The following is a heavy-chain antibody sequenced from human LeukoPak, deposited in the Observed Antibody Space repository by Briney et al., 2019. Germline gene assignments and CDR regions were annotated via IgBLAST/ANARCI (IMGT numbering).Heavy chain of an antibody. CDR3: ANGYSGYDYEYYFDY. Sequence: GGSLRLSCAASGFTFSSYAMSWVRQAPGQGLEWVSAISGSGGSTYYADSVKGRFTISRDNSKNTLYLQMNSLRAEDTAVYYCANGYSGYDYEYYFDYWGQGTLVTVSS. D-gene: IGHD5-12*01. V-gene: IGHV3-23*01. CDR1: GFTFSSYA. CDR2: ISGSGGST. J-gene: IGHJ4*02.